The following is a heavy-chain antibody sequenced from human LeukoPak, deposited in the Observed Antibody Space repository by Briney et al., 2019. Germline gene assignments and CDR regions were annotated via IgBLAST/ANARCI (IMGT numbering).Heavy chain of an antibody. CDR3: AKDLPAAYFDY. D-gene: IGHD2-2*01. CDR2: ISSSGSTI. J-gene: IGHJ4*02. Sequence: GGSLRLSCAPSGFTFSDYYMSWIRQAPGKGLEWVSYISSSGSTIYYADSVKGRFTISRDNAKNSLYLQMNSLRAEDTAVYHCAKDLPAAYFDYWGQGTLVTVSS. CDR1: GFTFSDYY. V-gene: IGHV3-11*04.